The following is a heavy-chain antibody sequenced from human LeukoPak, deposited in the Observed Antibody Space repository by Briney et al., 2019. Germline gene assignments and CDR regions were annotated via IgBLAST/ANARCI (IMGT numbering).Heavy chain of an antibody. CDR2: INPSGGST. Sequence: ASVKVSCKASGYTFTSYYMHWVRQAPGQGLEWMGIINPSGGSTSYAQKFQGRVTITRDTSTSTVYMELSSLRSEDTAVYYCARDRGSGWYSPYNWFDPWGQGTLVTVSS. V-gene: IGHV1-46*01. CDR1: GYTFTSYY. CDR3: ARDRGSGWYSPYNWFDP. D-gene: IGHD6-19*01. J-gene: IGHJ5*02.